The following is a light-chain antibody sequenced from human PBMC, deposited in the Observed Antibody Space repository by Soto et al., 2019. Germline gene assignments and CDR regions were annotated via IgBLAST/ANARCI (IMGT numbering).Light chain of an antibody. J-gene: IGKJ1*01. CDR3: QQSYSTPPT. Sequence: DIQMTQSPSSLSASVGDRVTITFRASQTISNYLNWYQQKPGKAPKLLIYAASSLQSGVPSRFSGSGSGTDFTLSISSLQPEDFATYYCQQSYSTPPTFGQGPRWIS. CDR1: QTISNY. V-gene: IGKV1-39*01. CDR2: AAS.